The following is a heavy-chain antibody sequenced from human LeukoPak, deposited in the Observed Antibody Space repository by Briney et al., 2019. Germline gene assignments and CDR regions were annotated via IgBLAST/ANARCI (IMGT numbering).Heavy chain of an antibody. CDR3: AGPYYYDSSAYYQPFDY. Sequence: SETLSLTCTVSGGSISSSSYYWGWIRQPPGKGLEWIGSIYYSGSACYNPSLKSRLTISVDTSKNQFSLKLSSVTAADTAVYYCAGPYYYDSSAYYQPFDYWGQGALVAVSS. D-gene: IGHD3-22*01. CDR2: IYYSGSA. J-gene: IGHJ4*02. CDR1: GGSISSSSYY. V-gene: IGHV4-39*01.